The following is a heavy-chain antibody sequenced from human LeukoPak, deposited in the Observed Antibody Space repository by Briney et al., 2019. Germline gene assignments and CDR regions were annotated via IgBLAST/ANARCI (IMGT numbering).Heavy chain of an antibody. V-gene: IGHV3-33*01. D-gene: IGHD6-19*01. CDR2: IWYDGSNK. CDR3: ARDGHGRQWLARWYFDY. Sequence: QSGGSLRLSCAASGFTFSSYGMHWVRQAPGKGLEWVAVIWYDGSNKYYADSVKGRFTISRDNSKNTLYLQMNGLRAEDTAVYYCARDGHGRQWLARWYFDYWGQGTLVTVSS. J-gene: IGHJ4*02. CDR1: GFTFSSYG.